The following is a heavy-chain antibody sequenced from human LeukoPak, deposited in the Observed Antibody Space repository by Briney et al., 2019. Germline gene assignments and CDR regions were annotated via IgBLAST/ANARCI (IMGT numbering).Heavy chain of an antibody. CDR2: IKLDGSEK. J-gene: IGHJ4*02. CDR1: GSTFSNYW. CDR3: ARDGDGLESGIFVY. V-gene: IGHV3-7*01. D-gene: IGHD5-24*01. Sequence: GGSLRLSCAASGSTFSNYWMTWVRQAPGKGLEWVANIKLDGSEKYYVDSVKGRFTISRDNSKNTLYLQMNSLRAEDTAVYYCARDGDGLESGIFVYWGQGTLVTVSS.